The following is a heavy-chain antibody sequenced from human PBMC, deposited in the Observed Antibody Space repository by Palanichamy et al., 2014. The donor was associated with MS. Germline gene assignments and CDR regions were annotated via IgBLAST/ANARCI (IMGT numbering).Heavy chain of an antibody. CDR3: ARMDSSSSPFDY. Sequence: QVTLKESGPALVKPTQTLTLTCTFSGFSLSSSGMRVSWIRQPPGKALEWLARIDWDDDKFYSTSLKTRLTISKDTSKNHVVLTMTNMDPVDTATYYCARMDSSSSPFDYWGQGTLVTVSS. CDR2: IDWDDDK. V-gene: IGHV2-70*04. CDR1: GFSLSSSGMR. D-gene: IGHD6-6*01. J-gene: IGHJ4*02.